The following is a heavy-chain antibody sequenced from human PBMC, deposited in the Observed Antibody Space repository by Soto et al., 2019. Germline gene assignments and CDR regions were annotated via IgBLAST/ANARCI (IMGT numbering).Heavy chain of an antibody. CDR1: GGTFSNYA. V-gene: IGHV1-69*12. Sequence: QVQLVQSGAEVKKPGSSVKVSCKASGGTFSNYALISWVRQAPGQGLEWMGGIIPIYATVNYAQKFQGRITITADESTTTAYMDLGTLRSEDTAVYYCARDLLGFGYTYGDVWGQGTTVTVSS. CDR3: ARDLLGFGYTYGDV. CDR2: IIPIYATV. J-gene: IGHJ6*01. D-gene: IGHD3-10*01.